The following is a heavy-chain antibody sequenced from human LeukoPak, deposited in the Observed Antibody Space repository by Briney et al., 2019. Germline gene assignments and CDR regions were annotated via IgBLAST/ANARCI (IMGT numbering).Heavy chain of an antibody. Sequence: SGGSLRLSCAASGFTFSSYAMSWVRQAPGKGLEWVSAISGSGGSTYYADSVKGRFTISRDNSRNTLHLQMRSLRAEDTAVYYCAKGNDDILTGFDYWGQGTLVTVSS. V-gene: IGHV3-23*01. CDR3: AKGNDDILTGFDY. CDR2: ISGSGGST. J-gene: IGHJ4*02. CDR1: GFTFSSYA. D-gene: IGHD3-9*01.